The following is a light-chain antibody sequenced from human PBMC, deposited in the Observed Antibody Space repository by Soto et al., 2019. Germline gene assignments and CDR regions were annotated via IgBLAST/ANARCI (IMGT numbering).Light chain of an antibody. J-gene: IGKJ1*01. CDR2: DAT. CDR1: QSVSSH. Sequence: EIVLTQSPGTLSLSPGERATLSCRASQSVSSHLAWYHQKPGQAPRLLIYDATNGATGIPARFSGSGSGPNFTLTIRRVEPADFAVYHCVRSSAWHWTCGQGSKADI. V-gene: IGKV3D-11*02. CDR3: VRSSAWHWT.